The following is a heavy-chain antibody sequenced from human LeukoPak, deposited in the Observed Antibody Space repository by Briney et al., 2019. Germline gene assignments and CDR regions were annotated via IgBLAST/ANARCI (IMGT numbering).Heavy chain of an antibody. CDR2: ITSYRSRT. D-gene: IGHD6-19*01. Sequence: GGSLRLSCAASGFTFSTYWMHWVRQAPGKGLVWVSRITSYRSRTTYADSVKGRFTISRDNAKNTLYLQMNSLRTEDTAVYYCARPETQYSSGLDGFDIWGQGTMVTVSS. CDR1: GFTFSTYW. V-gene: IGHV3-74*01. CDR3: ARPETQYSSGLDGFDI. J-gene: IGHJ3*02.